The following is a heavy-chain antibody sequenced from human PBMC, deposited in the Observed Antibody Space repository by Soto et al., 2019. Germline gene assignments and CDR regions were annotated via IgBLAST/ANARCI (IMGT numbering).Heavy chain of an antibody. J-gene: IGHJ5*02. CDR1: GGSISSGDYY. D-gene: IGHD3-16*02. V-gene: IGHV4-30-4*01. CDR2: IYYSGST. CDR3: AGLQSMRLSGLDP. Sequence: QVQLQESGPGLVKPSQTLSLTCTVSGGSISSGDYYWSWIRQPPGKGLEWIGYIYYSGSTYYNPSLKSRVTISVDTSKNQFSLKLSSVTATDTAVYYCAGLQSMRLSGLDPWGQGTLVTVSS.